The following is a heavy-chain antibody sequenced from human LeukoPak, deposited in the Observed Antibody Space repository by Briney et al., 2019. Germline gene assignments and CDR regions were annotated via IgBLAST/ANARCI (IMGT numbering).Heavy chain of an antibody. D-gene: IGHD3-22*01. CDR2: IKQDGSEK. V-gene: IGHV3-7*01. CDR1: GFTFSSYW. J-gene: IGHJ6*02. CDR3: ARDANYYDSSGYYAHYYYGMDV. Sequence: GGSLRLSCAASGFTFSSYWMSWVRQAPGKGLEWVANIKQDGSEKYYVDSVKGRFTISRDNAKNSLYLQMNSLRAEDTAVYYCARDANYYDSSGYYAHYYYGMDVWGQGTTVTVSS.